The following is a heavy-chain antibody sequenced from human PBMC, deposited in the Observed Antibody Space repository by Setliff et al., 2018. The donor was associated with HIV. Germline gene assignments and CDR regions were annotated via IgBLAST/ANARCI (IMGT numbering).Heavy chain of an antibody. CDR2: IYYSGST. V-gene: IGHV4-59*01. CDR3: ARSRTSSGYYGVTGYGMDV. CDR1: GGSISSDY. Sequence: LETLSLTCTVSGGSISSDYWSWIRQPPGKGLEWIRYIYYSGSTNYNPSLKSRVTISVATSKNQFSLKLNSVTTADTAVYYCARSRTSSGYYGVTGYGMDVWGQGTTVTVSS. J-gene: IGHJ6*02. D-gene: IGHD3-22*01.